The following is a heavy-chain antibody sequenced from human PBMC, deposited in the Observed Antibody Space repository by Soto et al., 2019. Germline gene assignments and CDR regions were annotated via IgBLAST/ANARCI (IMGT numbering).Heavy chain of an antibody. V-gene: IGHV4-34*01. CDR1: GGSFSGYY. Sequence: PSETLSLTCAVYGGSFSGYYWSWIRQPPGKGLEWIGEINHSGSTNYNPSLKSRVTISVDTSKNQFSLKLSSVTAADTAVYYCARGPGWLQLGYFDYWGQGTLVTVSS. D-gene: IGHD5-12*01. CDR2: INHSGST. CDR3: ARGPGWLQLGYFDY. J-gene: IGHJ4*02.